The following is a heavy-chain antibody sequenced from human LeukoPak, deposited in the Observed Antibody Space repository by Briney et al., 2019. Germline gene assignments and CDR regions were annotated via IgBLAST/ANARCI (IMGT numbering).Heavy chain of an antibody. V-gene: IGHV1-2*02. CDR1: GYTFTGYY. J-gene: IGHJ4*02. CDR3: AREVEYCSVTSCAPGDY. Sequence: ASVKVSCKASGYTFTGYYMHWVRQAPGQGLEWMGWINPNSGGTNYAQKFQGRVTMTRDTSISTAYMELSRLRSDDTAVYYCAREVEYCSVTSCAPGDYWGQGTLVTVSS. CDR2: INPNSGGT. D-gene: IGHD2-2*01.